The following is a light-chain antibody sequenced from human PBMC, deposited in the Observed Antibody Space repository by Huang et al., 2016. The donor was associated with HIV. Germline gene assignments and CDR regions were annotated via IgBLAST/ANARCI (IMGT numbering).Light chain of an antibody. J-gene: IGKJ2*01. CDR3: QQFYSMPYT. V-gene: IGKV4-1*01. Sequence: DIMLTQSPASLAVSRGERATLTCRSSRSLLYASHGKNFLAWYQQRPGQPPKLLMYLASVRESGVPERFIGGGSGTEFTLTIGSLQAEDVAVYYCQQFYSMPYTFGQGTRLEI. CDR1: RSLLYASHGKNF. CDR2: LAS.